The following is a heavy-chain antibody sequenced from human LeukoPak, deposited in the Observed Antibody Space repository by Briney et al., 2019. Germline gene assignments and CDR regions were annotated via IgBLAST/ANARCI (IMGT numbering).Heavy chain of an antibody. J-gene: IGHJ4*02. CDR3: ARRGSGWYFDY. V-gene: IGHV3-48*01. CDR2: ISSSSSTI. Sequence: GGSLRLSCAASGFTFSSYSMNWVRQAPGKGLEWVSYISSSSSTIYYADSVKGRFTISRDNAKNSLYLQMNSLRAEDTAVYYCARRGSGWYFDYWGQGTLVTVSS. CDR1: GFTFSSYS. D-gene: IGHD6-19*01.